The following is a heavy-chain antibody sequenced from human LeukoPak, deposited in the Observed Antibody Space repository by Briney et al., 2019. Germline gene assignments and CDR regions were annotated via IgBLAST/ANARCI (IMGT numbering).Heavy chain of an antibody. CDR2: LYPGDSDT. Sequence: GESLKISCKGSGSSFTYSWIGWVRQMPGKGLEWLGILYPGDSDTRYSPSFQGQVTISADKSISTANLQWSSLKASDTAMYYCASRLRERFDSWGQGTLVTVSS. CDR3: ASRLRERFDS. V-gene: IGHV5-51*01. CDR1: GSSFTYSW. J-gene: IGHJ4*02. D-gene: IGHD5-12*01.